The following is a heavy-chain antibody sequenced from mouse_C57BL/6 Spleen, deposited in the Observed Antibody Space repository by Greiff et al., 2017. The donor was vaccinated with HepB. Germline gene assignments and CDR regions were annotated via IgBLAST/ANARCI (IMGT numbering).Heavy chain of an antibody. D-gene: IGHD2-13*01. V-gene: IGHV1-26*01. CDR3: ARGGVLLWCAWFAY. Sequence: VQLQQSGPELVKPGASVKISCKASGYTFTDYYMNWVKQSHGKSLEWIGDINPNNGGTSYNQKFKGKATLTVDKSSSTAYMELRSLTSEDSAVYYCARGGVLLWCAWFAYWGQGTLVTVSA. J-gene: IGHJ3*01. CDR2: INPNNGGT. CDR1: GYTFTDYY.